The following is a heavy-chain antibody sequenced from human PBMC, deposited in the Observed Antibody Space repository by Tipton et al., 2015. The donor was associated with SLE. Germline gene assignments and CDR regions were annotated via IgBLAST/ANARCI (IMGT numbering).Heavy chain of an antibody. V-gene: IGHV4-39*07. CDR2: IYYTGTTT. Sequence: LRLSCTVSGGSVSSSSKYWAWIRQPPGKGLEWIGSIYYTGTTTYYNSFLKSRVTMSVDTSKNQFSLRLTSVIAADTAVYYCARLHGYSYGLNWFDPWGQGTLISASS. CDR3: ARLHGYSYGLNWFDP. D-gene: IGHD5-18*01. J-gene: IGHJ5*02. CDR1: GGSVSSSSKY.